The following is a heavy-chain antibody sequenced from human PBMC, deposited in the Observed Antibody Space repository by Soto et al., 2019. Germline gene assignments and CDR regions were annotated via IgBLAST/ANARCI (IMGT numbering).Heavy chain of an antibody. D-gene: IGHD2-21*02. J-gene: IGHJ6*01. CDR1: GYTFTRYG. CDR2: ISGYDGRT. Sequence: QVHLVQSGAEVKKPGASVKVSCKTSGYTFTRYGISWVRQDPGQGLEWMGGISGYDGRTNFAQKVQDRVTMTPDTSTSTVYMELRILSSDDTAVYYCAREGDVPYYY. V-gene: IGHV1-18*01. CDR3: AREGDVPYYY.